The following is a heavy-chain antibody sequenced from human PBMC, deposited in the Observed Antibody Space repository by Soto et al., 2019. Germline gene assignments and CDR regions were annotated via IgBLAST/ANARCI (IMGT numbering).Heavy chain of an antibody. CDR3: ARDGTLYDSSAYYYLY. J-gene: IGHJ4*02. V-gene: IGHV1-69*13. CDR1: GGTFSRYT. Sequence: SVKVSCKXSGGTFSRYTITWVRQAPGQGLEWMGGITPMFGTPNYAQKFQGRVTITADESTSTAYMELSSLRSEDTAMYYCARDGTLYDSSAYYYLYWGQGTLVTVSS. CDR2: ITPMFGTP. D-gene: IGHD3-22*01.